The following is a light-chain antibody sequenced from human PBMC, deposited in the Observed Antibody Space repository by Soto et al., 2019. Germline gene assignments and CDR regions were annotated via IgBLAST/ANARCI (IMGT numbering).Light chain of an antibody. Sequence: ETVLTQSPGTLSLSPGERATLFCMASQTVRNNYLAWYQQRPGQAPRLLIYGASSRATGIPDRFSGSGSGTDFTLTISRMEPEDFAVYYCQQYGSSPRTFGQGTKVDIK. V-gene: IGKV3-20*01. CDR3: QQYGSSPRT. J-gene: IGKJ1*01. CDR1: QTVRNNY. CDR2: GAS.